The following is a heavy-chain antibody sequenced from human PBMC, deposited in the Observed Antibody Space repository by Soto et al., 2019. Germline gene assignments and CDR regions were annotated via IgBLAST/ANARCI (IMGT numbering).Heavy chain of an antibody. CDR3: GRLYSRAYDI. J-gene: IGHJ3*02. V-gene: IGHV3-23*01. CDR1: GFTFSSYA. D-gene: IGHD2-15*01. CDR2: VTAGGDNT. Sequence: EVQLLESGGGLVQPGGSLRLSCAASGFTFSSYAMTWVRQTPGQGLRWVSTVTAGGDNTYHADSVKGRFTISRDTSKNTLYLQMNSLRVEDTAIYHCGRLYSRAYDIWGQGTMVTVSS.